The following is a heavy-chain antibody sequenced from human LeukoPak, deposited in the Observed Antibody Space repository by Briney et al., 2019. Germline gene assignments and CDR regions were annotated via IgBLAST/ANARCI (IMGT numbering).Heavy chain of an antibody. CDR1: GFTFNNYA. J-gene: IGHJ1*01. V-gene: IGHV3-23*01. CDR3: AEDPSGSDYLEYLRH. Sequence: GGSLRLSCAASGFTFNNYAMTWVRQAPGKGLEWVSAISGTGSNTYYADSVKGRFTVSRDNSRDILYLQLESLRADDTAVYYCAEDPSGSDYLEYLRHWGQGTLVTVSS. CDR2: ISGTGSNT. D-gene: IGHD3-22*01.